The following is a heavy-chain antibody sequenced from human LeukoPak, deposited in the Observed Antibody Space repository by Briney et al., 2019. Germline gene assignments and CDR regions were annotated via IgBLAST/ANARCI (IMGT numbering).Heavy chain of an antibody. CDR1: GGSFSSYY. V-gene: IGHV4-34*01. J-gene: IGHJ5*02. CDR3: ARAGPVVVAAAFDP. D-gene: IGHD2-15*01. CDR2: INHSGST. Sequence: SETLSLTCAVYGGSFSSYYWSWIRQPPGKGLEWIGEINHSGSTNYNPSLKSRVTISVDTSKNQFSLKLSSVTAADTAVYYCARAGPVVVAAAFDPWGQGTLVTVSS.